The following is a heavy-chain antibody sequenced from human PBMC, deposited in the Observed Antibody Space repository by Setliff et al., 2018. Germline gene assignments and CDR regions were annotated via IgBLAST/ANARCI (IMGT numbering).Heavy chain of an antibody. D-gene: IGHD3-22*01. CDR2: IYYSGST. V-gene: IGHV4-39*07. Sequence: SETLSLTCTVSGGSISSSSYYWGWIRQPPGKGLEWIGSIYYSGSTYYNPSLKSRVTLSVDTSRNHFSLKLNSVTAADTAVYYCARSGYYSIDAFDIWGQGTMVTVSS. CDR3: ARSGYYSIDAFDI. CDR1: GGSISSSSYY. J-gene: IGHJ3*02.